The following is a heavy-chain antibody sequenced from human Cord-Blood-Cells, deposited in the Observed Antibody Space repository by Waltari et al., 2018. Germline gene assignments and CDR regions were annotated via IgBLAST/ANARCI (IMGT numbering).Heavy chain of an antibody. D-gene: IGHD3-10*01. CDR2: IYYSGST. J-gene: IGHJ4*02. Sequence: QLQLQESGPGLVKPSETLSLTCTVYGGPISSSSYYWGWIRQPPGKGLEWIGSIYYSGSTYYNPSLKSRVTISVDTSKNQFSLKLSSVTAADTAVYYCASAVRGGYDYWGQGTLVTVSS. V-gene: IGHV4-39*01. CDR1: GGPISSSSYY. CDR3: ASAVRGGYDY.